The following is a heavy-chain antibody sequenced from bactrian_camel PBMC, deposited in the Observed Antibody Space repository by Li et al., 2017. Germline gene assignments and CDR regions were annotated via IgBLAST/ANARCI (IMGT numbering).Heavy chain of an antibody. Sequence: VQLVESGGGAVQAGGSLRLSCATSRYSCMGWFRQGPGKEREGVAAIRRDETSRVADSVKGRFTITQDNTKNSIHLDMTNLSPEDTAKYYCAARSLGWCPLFERWLGKRAYTPGGYFSVWGQGTQVTVS. CDR2: IRRDETS. CDR1: RYSC. V-gene: IGHV3S56*01. CDR3: AARSLGWCPLFERWLGKRAYTPGGYFSV. J-gene: IGHJ4*01. D-gene: IGHD1*01.